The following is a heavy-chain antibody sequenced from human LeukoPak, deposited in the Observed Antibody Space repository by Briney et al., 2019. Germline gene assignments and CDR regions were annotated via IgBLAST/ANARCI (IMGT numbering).Heavy chain of an antibody. CDR1: GGSISPYY. J-gene: IGHJ4*02. V-gene: IGHV4-39*01. CDR2: IYYSGST. CDR3: ASLYGSGSYEMYYFDY. Sequence: PSETLSLTCTVSGGSISPYYWSWIRQPPGKGLEWIGSIYYSGSTYYNPSLKSRVTISVDTSKNQFSLKLSSVTAADTAVYYCASLYGSGSYEMYYFDYWGQGTLVTVSS. D-gene: IGHD3-10*01.